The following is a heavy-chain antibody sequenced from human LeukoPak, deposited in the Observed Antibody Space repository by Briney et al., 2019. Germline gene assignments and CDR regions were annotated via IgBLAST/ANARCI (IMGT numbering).Heavy chain of an antibody. CDR2: IYTSGST. J-gene: IGHJ3*02. Sequence: SETLSLTCTVSGGSISSYYWSWMRQPAGKGLEGIGRIYTSGSTNYNPSLKSRVTLSVDTSKNQFSLKLSSVTAADTALYYCARAPSIAAIRHAFDIWGQGTMVTVSS. CDR3: ARAPSIAAIRHAFDI. V-gene: IGHV4-4*07. CDR1: GGSISSYY. D-gene: IGHD6-6*01.